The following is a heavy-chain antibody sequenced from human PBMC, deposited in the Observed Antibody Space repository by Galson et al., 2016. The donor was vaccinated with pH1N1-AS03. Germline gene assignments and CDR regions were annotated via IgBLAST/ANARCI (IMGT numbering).Heavy chain of an antibody. CDR2: ISPYNGRT. D-gene: IGHD2-15*01. CDR3: ARAFCSGGSCYDYFYYAVDV. V-gene: IGHV1-18*01. J-gene: IGHJ6*02. Sequence: SVKVSCKASGYTFTSYGIGWVRQAPGQGLEWMGWISPYNGRTEYEQKRQGRVTMTTDTSTSTAYMELRSLISDDTAMYYCARAFCSGGSCYDYFYYAVDVWGQGTTVTVSS. CDR1: GYTFTSYG.